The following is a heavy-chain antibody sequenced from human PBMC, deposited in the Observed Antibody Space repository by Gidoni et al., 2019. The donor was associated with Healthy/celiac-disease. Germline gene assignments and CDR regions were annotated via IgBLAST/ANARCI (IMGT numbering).Heavy chain of an antibody. V-gene: IGHV4-34*01. CDR1: GGSFSGDY. J-gene: IGHJ4*02. D-gene: IGHD3-3*01. CDR2: INHSGST. Sequence: HVQLQHWRAGLLKPSETLSRPCAVYGGSFSGDYWRWIRQSPGKGLEWIGEINHSGSTKYDPSLKSRVTISVDTSKSQCSLKLSVVTAADTAVYYCARGPIFGVVFEWGQGTLVTVSS. CDR3: ARGPIFGVVFE.